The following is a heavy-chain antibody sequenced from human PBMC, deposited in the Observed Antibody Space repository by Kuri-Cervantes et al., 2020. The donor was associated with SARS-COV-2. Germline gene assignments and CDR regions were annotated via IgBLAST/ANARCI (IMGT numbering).Heavy chain of an antibody. V-gene: IGHV1-18*04. CDR3: AGGFDYGDYPYYYGMDV. J-gene: IGHJ6*02. D-gene: IGHD4-17*01. CDR2: ISTYNANA. CDR1: GYTFPTYG. Sequence: GGSLRLSFQASGYTFPTYGITWVRQAPGQGLEWRGWISTYNANADYAQKLQGRVTMTTDTSTIIAYMELRSLRSDDTAIYFCAGGFDYGDYPYYYGMDVWGQGTTVTVSS.